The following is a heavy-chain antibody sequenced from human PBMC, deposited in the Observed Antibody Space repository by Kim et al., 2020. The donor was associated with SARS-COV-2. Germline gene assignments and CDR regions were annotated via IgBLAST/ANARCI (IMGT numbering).Heavy chain of an antibody. J-gene: IGHJ2*01. V-gene: IGHV3-64*01. CDR3: ARGDSSSSGWYFDL. D-gene: IGHD6-6*01. Sequence: YANAVKGRFTMSRDNSKNTVYRQVGSLRDEDMAVYYCARGDSSSSGWYFDLWGRGALVTVSS.